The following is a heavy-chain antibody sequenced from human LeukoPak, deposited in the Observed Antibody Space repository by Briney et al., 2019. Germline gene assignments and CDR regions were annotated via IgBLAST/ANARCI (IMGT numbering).Heavy chain of an antibody. D-gene: IGHD2-2*01. CDR3: ARGAHCSSTSCPRDHAFDI. Sequence: SVKVSCKASGGTFSSYATSWVRQVPGQGLEWMGGIIPIFGTANYAQKFQGRVTITADKSTSTAYMELSSLRSEDTAVYYCARGAHCSSTSCPRDHAFDIWGQGTMVTVSS. V-gene: IGHV1-69*06. CDR2: IIPIFGTA. CDR1: GGTFSSYA. J-gene: IGHJ3*02.